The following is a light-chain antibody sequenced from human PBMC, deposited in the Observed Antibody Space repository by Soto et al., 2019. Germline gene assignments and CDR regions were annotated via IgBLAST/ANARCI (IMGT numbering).Light chain of an antibody. Sequence: DIQMTQSPSSLSGSVGDRVTITWRASQSISGYLNWYQQKPGRAPKLLIYTASSLQSGVPSRFSGSGSGTDFTLTISSLQPEDFATYHCQQGYTTPITLGQGTRLEI. CDR2: TAS. CDR3: QQGYTTPIT. V-gene: IGKV1-39*01. CDR1: QSISGY. J-gene: IGKJ5*01.